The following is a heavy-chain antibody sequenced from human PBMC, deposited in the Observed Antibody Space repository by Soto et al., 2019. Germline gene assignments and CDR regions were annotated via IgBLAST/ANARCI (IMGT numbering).Heavy chain of an antibody. CDR2: ISSSGSTI. V-gene: IGHV3-11*01. Sequence: QVQLVESGGGLVKPGGSRRLSCAASGFTFSDYYMSWIRQAPGKGLEWVSYISSSGSTIYYADSVKGRFTISRDNAKNSLYLQMNSLRDEDTAVYYCASVAATLEGDPHAFDIWGQGTMVTVSS. CDR3: ASVAATLEGDPHAFDI. D-gene: IGHD2-21*02. CDR1: GFTFSDYY. J-gene: IGHJ3*02.